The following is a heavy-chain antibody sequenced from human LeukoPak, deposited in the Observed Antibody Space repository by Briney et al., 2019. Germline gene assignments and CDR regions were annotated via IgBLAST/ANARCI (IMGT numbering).Heavy chain of an antibody. D-gene: IGHD6-13*01. J-gene: IGHJ4*02. Sequence: SETLSLTCAVYGGSFSGYYWSWIRQPPGKGLEWIGGINHSGSTNYNPSLKSRVTISVDTSKNQFSLKLSSVTAADTAVYYCARGWYRDYWGQGTLVTVSS. CDR3: ARGWYRDY. V-gene: IGHV4-34*01. CDR1: GGSFSGYY. CDR2: INHSGST.